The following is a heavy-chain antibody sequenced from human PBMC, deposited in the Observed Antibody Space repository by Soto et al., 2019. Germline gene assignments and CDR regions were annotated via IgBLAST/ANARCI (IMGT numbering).Heavy chain of an antibody. V-gene: IGHV4-31*03. Sequence: SDTLSLTGTVSGGSISSGGYYWSWIRQHPGKGLEWIGYIYYSGGTYYNPSLKSRFTISEDTSKTQSSLKLSSVTAADTAVYYWASPPRGYYDSRGYYVGEYSQHGGQGTLVTVSS. CDR1: GGSISSGGYY. CDR2: IYYSGGT. D-gene: IGHD3-22*01. CDR3: ASPPRGYYDSRGYYVGEYSQH. J-gene: IGHJ1*01.